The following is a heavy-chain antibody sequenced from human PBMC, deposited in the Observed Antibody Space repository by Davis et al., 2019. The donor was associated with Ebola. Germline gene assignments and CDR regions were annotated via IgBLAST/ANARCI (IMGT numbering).Heavy chain of an antibody. J-gene: IGHJ6*02. V-gene: IGHV3-43*02. D-gene: IGHD2-2*01. CDR3: AKDIVPTQTYYYYYGMDV. CDR2: ISGDGGST. Sequence: GESLKISCAASGFTFDDYAMHWVRQAPGKGLEWVSLISGDGGSTYYADSVKGRFTISRDNSKNSLYLQMNSLRTEDTALYYCAKDIVPTQTYYYYYGMDVWGQGTTVTVSS. CDR1: GFTFDDYA.